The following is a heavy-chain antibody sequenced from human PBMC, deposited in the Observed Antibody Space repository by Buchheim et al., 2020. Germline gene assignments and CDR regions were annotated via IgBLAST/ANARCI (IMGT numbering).Heavy chain of an antibody. J-gene: IGHJ4*02. V-gene: IGHV3-30-3*01. Sequence: QVQLVESGGGVVQPGRSLRLSCAASGFTFSSYAMHWVRQAPGKGLEWVAVISYDGSNKYYADSVKGRFNISRDNSKNTLYLQMNSLRAEDTAVYYCARDRIAVADNYYFDYWGQGTL. D-gene: IGHD6-19*01. CDR2: ISYDGSNK. CDR1: GFTFSSYA. CDR3: ARDRIAVADNYYFDY.